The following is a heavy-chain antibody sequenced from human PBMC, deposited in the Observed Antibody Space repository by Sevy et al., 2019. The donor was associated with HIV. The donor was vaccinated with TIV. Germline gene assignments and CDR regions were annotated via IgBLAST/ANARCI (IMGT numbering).Heavy chain of an antibody. D-gene: IGHD3-22*01. V-gene: IGHV4-39*01. Sequence: SETLSLTCTVSGGSISSSSYYWGWIRQPPGKGLEWIGSIYYSGSTYYNPSLKSRVTISVDTSKNQFSLKLSSVTAADTAVYYCATRRGGYFNYYFDYWGQGTLVTVSS. CDR3: ATRRGGYFNYYFDY. CDR2: IYYSGST. CDR1: GGSISSSSYY. J-gene: IGHJ4*02.